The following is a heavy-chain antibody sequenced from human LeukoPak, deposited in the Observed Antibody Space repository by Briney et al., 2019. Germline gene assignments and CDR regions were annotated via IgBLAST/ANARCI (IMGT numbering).Heavy chain of an antibody. CDR3: AKTSLSDGSGPYYYMDV. V-gene: IGHV3-30*02. J-gene: IGHJ6*03. CDR1: GFSFSDYG. CDR2: IRHDGGNI. Sequence: GGSLRLSCAASGFSFSDYGMNWVRQAPGKGLQWVAFIRHDGGNIYYADSVKGRFTISRDNSQNTVSLQVNNLKTEDTALYYCAKTSLSDGSGPYYYMDVWGKGTTVTVSS. D-gene: IGHD3-3*01.